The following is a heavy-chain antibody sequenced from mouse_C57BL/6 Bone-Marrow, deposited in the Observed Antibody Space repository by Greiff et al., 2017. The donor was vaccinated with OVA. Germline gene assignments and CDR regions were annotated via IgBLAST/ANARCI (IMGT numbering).Heavy chain of an antibody. J-gene: IGHJ2*01. CDR1: GYAFSSSW. CDR2: IYPGDGDT. Sequence: VQLQESGPELVKPGASVKISCKASGYAFSSSWMNWVRQRPGKGLEWIGRIYPGDGDTNFNGKFKGKATLTADKSSSTAYMQLSSLTSEDSAVYFCARNYGCDYWGQGTTLTVSS. CDR3: ARNYGCDY. D-gene: IGHD1-1*01. V-gene: IGHV1-82*01.